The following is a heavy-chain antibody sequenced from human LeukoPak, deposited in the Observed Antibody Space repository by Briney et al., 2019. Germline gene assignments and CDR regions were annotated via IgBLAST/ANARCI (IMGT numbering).Heavy chain of an antibody. J-gene: IGHJ4*02. CDR1: GFIFKNAW. D-gene: IGHD6-19*01. Sequence: PGGSLRLSRGASGFIFKNAWMTWVRQAPGKGLEWVARIKTKTAAGTSDYAAPVRGRFIISRVDSNDTLHLQMDNLKTEDTGVYYCATYSSGWKFEHWGQGTLVSVSS. CDR2: IKTKTAAGTS. V-gene: IGHV3-15*01. CDR3: ATYSSGWKFEH.